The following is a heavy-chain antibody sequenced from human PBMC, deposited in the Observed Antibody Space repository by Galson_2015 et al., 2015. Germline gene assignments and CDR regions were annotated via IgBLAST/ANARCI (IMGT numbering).Heavy chain of an antibody. J-gene: IGHJ5*02. CDR2: ISHDENNK. D-gene: IGHD4-17*01. Sequence: SLRLSCAASGSSVSGYAMHWIRQAPGKGLEWVAFISHDENNKQYADSMKGRFTISRDNSKNTLYLQMNSLRPEDTATYYCARDGWTTVSKSLFDTWGPGTLVTVSS. CDR1: GSSVSGYA. CDR3: ARDGWTTVSKSLFDT. V-gene: IGHV3-30-3*01.